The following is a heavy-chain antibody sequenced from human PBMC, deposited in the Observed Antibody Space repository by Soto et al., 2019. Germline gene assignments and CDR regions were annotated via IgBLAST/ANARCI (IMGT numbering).Heavy chain of an antibody. Sequence: SETLSLTCTVSGGSISSYYWSWIRQPPGKGLEWIGYIYYSGSTNYNPSLKSRVTISVDTSKNQSSLKLSSVTAADTAVYYCARLGSSSFDYSGQGSLVTVSS. CDR2: IYYSGST. J-gene: IGHJ4*02. CDR1: GGSISSYY. D-gene: IGHD6-6*01. V-gene: IGHV4-59*01. CDR3: ARLGSSSFDY.